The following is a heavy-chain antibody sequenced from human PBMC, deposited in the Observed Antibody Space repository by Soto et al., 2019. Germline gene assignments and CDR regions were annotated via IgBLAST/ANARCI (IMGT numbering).Heavy chain of an antibody. CDR1: GFTFSSYA. V-gene: IGHV3-23*01. J-gene: IGHJ4*02. CDR3: AKDLGGELGYCSSTSCYRRGYFDY. D-gene: IGHD2-2*01. Sequence: GSLRLSGAASGFTFSSYAMSWVRQAPGKGLEWVSAISGSGGSTYYADSVKGRFTISRDNSKNTLYLQMNSLRAEDTAVYYCAKDLGGELGYCSSTSCYRRGYFDYWGQGTLVTVSS. CDR2: ISGSGGST.